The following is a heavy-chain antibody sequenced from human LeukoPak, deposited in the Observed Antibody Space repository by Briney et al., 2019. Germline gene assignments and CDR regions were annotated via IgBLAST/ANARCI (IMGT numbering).Heavy chain of an antibody. CDR3: ARDRGYGDFLFDY. V-gene: IGHV3-21*01. Sequence: GGSLRLSCAASGFTFSSYSMNWVRQAPGKGLEWVSSISSSSSYIYYADSMKGRFTISRDNAKNSLYLQMNSLRAEDTAVYYCARDRGYGDFLFDYWGQGTLVTVSS. D-gene: IGHD4-17*01. J-gene: IGHJ4*02. CDR1: GFTFSSYS. CDR2: ISSSSSYI.